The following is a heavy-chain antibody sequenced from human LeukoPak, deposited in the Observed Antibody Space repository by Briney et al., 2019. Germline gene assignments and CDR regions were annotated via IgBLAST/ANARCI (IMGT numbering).Heavy chain of an antibody. D-gene: IGHD3-10*01. Sequence: ASVKVSCKASGYTFTSYGVSWVRQAPGQGLEWMGWISAYNGKTNYAQKLQGRVTMTTDTSMSTAYMELRSLRSDDTAVYYCARDIIWFGELSTFDPWGQGTLVTVSS. J-gene: IGHJ5*02. CDR2: ISAYNGKT. V-gene: IGHV1-18*01. CDR3: ARDIIWFGELSTFDP. CDR1: GYTFTSYG.